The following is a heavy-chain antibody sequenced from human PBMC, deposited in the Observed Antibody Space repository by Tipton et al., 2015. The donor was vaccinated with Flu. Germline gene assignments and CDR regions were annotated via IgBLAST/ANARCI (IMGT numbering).Heavy chain of an antibody. CDR2: IYYSGST. CDR3: AEGYYSGGSCYLSY. Sequence: TLSLTCTVSGGSISSYYWSWIRQPPGKGLEWTGYIYYSGSTNYNPSLMSRVTISVDTSKNQFSLKLSSVTAADTAVYYCAEGYYSGGSCYLSYWGQGTLVTVS. D-gene: IGHD2-15*01. CDR1: GGSISSYY. J-gene: IGHJ4*02. V-gene: IGHV4-59*01.